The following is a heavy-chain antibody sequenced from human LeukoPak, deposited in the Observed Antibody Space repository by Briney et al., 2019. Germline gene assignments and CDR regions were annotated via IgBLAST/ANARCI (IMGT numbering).Heavy chain of an antibody. J-gene: IGHJ4*02. CDR1: GFTFSSYW. Sequence: GGSLRLSCAVSGFTFSSYWMHWVRQAPGKGPVWVARTNRDGSSTAYADSVKGRFTISKDNAKNTLYLLMNSLRAEDTAVYYCARDSVEWYIFDYWGQGTLVTVSS. V-gene: IGHV3-74*01. D-gene: IGHD3-3*01. CDR3: ARDSVEWYIFDY. CDR2: TNRDGSST.